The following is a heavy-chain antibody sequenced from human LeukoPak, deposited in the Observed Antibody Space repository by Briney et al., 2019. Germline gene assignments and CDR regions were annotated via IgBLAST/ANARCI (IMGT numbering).Heavy chain of an antibody. Sequence: PSETLSLTCTVSGGSISSYCWSWIRQPPGKGLEWIGYIYYSGSTYYNPSLKSRVTISVDTSKNQFSLKLSSVTAADTAVYYCARDSDYGAPHAFDIWGQGTMVTVSS. V-gene: IGHV4-59*06. CDR3: ARDSDYGAPHAFDI. CDR2: IYYSGST. D-gene: IGHD4-17*01. CDR1: GGSISSYC. J-gene: IGHJ3*02.